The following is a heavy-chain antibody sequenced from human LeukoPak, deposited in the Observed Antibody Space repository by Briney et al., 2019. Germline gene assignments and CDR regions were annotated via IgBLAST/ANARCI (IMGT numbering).Heavy chain of an antibody. V-gene: IGHV4-39*07. CDR2: IYYSGST. CDR1: GGSISSSNYY. CDR3: ARETRNYYDSPAYYSFDY. J-gene: IGHJ4*02. Sequence: PSETLSLTCTVSGGSISSSNYYWGWIRQPPGKGLEWMGSIYYSGSTYYNPSLKSRVTISVDTSKNQFSLKLSSVTAADTAVYYCARETRNYYDSPAYYSFDYWGQGTLVTVSS. D-gene: IGHD3-22*01.